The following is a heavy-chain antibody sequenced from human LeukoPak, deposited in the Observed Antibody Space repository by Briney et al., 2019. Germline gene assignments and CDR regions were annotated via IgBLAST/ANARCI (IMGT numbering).Heavy chain of an antibody. Sequence: AAVRDSCKASRYTFTSSYMHSVPHTPRQRLGWMGLINPSGGSTSYAQKFQGRVTMTRDTSTSTVYMELSSLRSEDTAVYYCARAPYCGGDCYYFDYWGQGTLVTVSS. J-gene: IGHJ4*02. CDR1: RYTFTSSY. V-gene: IGHV1-46*03. CDR3: ARAPYCGGDCYYFDY. CDR2: INPSGGST. D-gene: IGHD2-21*01.